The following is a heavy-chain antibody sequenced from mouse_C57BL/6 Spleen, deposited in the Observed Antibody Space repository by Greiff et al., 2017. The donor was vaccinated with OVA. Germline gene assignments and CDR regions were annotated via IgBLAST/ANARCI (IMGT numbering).Heavy chain of an antibody. CDR1: GYTFTDYY. CDR2: IYPGSGNT. V-gene: IGHV1-76*01. Sequence: VKLQQSGAELVRPGASVKLSCKASGYTFTDYYINWVKQRPGQGLEWIARIYPGSGNTYYNEKFKGKATLTAEKSSSTAYMQLSSLTSEDSAVYFCARDYGSSYNYAMDYWGQGTSVTVSS. D-gene: IGHD1-1*01. J-gene: IGHJ4*01. CDR3: ARDYGSSYNYAMDY.